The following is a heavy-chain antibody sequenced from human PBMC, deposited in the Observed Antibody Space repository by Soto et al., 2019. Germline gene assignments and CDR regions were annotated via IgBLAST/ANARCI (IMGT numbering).Heavy chain of an antibody. J-gene: IGHJ4*02. D-gene: IGHD3-16*02. V-gene: IGHV1-8*01. CDR3: ARAQMITFGGVIVTPFDY. CDR1: GYTFTSYD. Sequence: QVQLVQSGAEVKKPGASVKVSCKASGYTFTSYDTNWVRQATGQGLEWMGWMNSNSGNTGYAQKFQGRVTMTRNTSISTAYMELSSLRSEDTAVYYCARAQMITFGGVIVTPFDYWGQGTLVTVSS. CDR2: MNSNSGNT.